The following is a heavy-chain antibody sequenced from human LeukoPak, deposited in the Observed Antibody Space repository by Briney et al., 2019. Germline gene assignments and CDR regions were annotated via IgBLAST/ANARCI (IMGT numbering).Heavy chain of an antibody. CDR1: GFSFSGYY. J-gene: IGHJ4*02. V-gene: IGHV3-11*01. CDR2: ISSSGSIA. Sequence: GGSLRLSCAASGFSFSGYYMSWIRQAPGKGLEWVSYISSSGSIADYADSVKGRFTISRDNAKNSLYLQMNSLRAEDTAVYYCARDRGEVTGQSFDFWGQGTLVSVSS. CDR3: ARDRGEVTGQSFDF. D-gene: IGHD3-10*01.